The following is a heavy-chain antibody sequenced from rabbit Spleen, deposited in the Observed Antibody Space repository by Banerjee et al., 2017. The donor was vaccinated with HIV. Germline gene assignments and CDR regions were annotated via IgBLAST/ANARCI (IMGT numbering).Heavy chain of an antibody. Sequence: QSLEESGGDLVKPGASLTLTCTASGFDLSWLHYMCWVRQAPGKGLEWIACIDAGSSAFTYYASWAKGRFTISRTSSTTVTLQMTSLTAADTATYFCARDSGTSFSTYGMDLWGPGTLVTVS. D-gene: IGHD8-1*01. J-gene: IGHJ6*01. V-gene: IGHV1S40*01. CDR1: GFDLSWLHY. CDR3: ARDSGTSFSTYGMDL. CDR2: IDAGSSAFT.